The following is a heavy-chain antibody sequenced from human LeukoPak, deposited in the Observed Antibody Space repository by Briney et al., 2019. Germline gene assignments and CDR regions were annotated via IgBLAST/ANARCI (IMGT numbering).Heavy chain of an antibody. Sequence: SLRLSCAASGFTFDDYAMHWVRQAPGKGLEGVSGISWNSGSIGYADSVKGRFTIYRANAKNSLYLQMNILRAEDMSLYYCAKDLGAVAGYAFDIWGQGTMVTVSS. CDR1: GFTFDDYA. J-gene: IGHJ3*02. CDR2: ISWNSGSI. D-gene: IGHD6-13*01. V-gene: IGHV3-9*03. CDR3: AKDLGAVAGYAFDI.